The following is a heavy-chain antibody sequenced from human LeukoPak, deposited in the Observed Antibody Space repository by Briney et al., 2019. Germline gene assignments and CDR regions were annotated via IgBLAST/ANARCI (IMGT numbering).Heavy chain of an antibody. Sequence: GGSLRLSCAASGFTVSSDYMSWARQAPGKGLEWVSIIYAGGSTYYADSVKGRFIVSRDNSKNTVYLQINSLRAEDTAVHYCARALAAASHTSFDYWAREHWSPSPQ. J-gene: IGHJ4*02. CDR1: GFTVSSDY. D-gene: IGHD6-13*01. CDR3: ARALAAASHTSFDY. V-gene: IGHV3-66*01. CDR2: IYAGGST.